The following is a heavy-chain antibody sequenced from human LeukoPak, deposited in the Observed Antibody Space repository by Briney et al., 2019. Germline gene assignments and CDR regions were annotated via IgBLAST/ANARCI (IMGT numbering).Heavy chain of an antibody. CDR2: ISGGGGST. CDR1: GFTFSNYA. D-gene: IGHD1-14*01. V-gene: IGHV3-23*01. Sequence: GGSLRLSCAASGFTFSNYAMNWVRQAPGKGLEWVSGISGGGGSTYYADSVKGRFTISRDNSKNTLYLQMDSLRAEDTALYYCAKGSGINHYHWIDPWGQGTLVTVSS. J-gene: IGHJ5*02. CDR3: AKGSGINHYHWIDP.